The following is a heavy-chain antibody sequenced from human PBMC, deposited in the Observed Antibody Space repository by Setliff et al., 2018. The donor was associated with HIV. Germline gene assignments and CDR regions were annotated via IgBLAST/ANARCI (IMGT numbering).Heavy chain of an antibody. CDR1: GFILRDYA. D-gene: IGHD6-19*01. CDR3: AKDFGSGIPVAGTKSYYFDY. J-gene: IGHJ4*02. Sequence: GGSLRLSCAASGFILRDYAMSWVRQAPGKGLAWVSAISGSGGSTYYADSVKGRFTISRDNSKNTLYLQMNSLRAEDTAVYYCAKDFGSGIPVAGTKSYYFDYWGQGTLVTVSS. CDR2: ISGSGGST. V-gene: IGHV3-23*01.